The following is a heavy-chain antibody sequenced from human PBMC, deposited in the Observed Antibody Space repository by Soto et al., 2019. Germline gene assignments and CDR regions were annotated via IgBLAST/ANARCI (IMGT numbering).Heavy chain of an antibody. CDR2: INHSGST. J-gene: IGHJ6*02. Sequence: SKTLSLTCAVYGGSFSGYYWSWIRQPPGKGLEWIGEINHSGSTNYNPSLKSRVTISVDTSKNQFSLKLSSVTAADTAVYYCARGAWGLGNYYYYGMDVWGQGTTVTVSS. D-gene: IGHD3-16*01. CDR1: GGSFSGYY. CDR3: ARGAWGLGNYYYYGMDV. V-gene: IGHV4-34*01.